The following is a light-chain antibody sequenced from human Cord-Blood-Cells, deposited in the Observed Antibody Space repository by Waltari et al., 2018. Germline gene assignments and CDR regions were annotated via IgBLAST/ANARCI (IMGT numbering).Light chain of an antibody. J-gene: IGLJ2*01. CDR2: DVS. CDR1: SSDVGGFNS. Sequence: QSALTQPASVSGSPGQSITISCTGTSSDVGGFNSVSCYQQPPGKAPKLMIYDVSNRPSGVSNRFYGSKSGNTTSLTISGLQAEDEADYYCSSYTSSSTLVVFGGGTKLTVL. CDR3: SSYTSSSTLVV. V-gene: IGLV2-14*01.